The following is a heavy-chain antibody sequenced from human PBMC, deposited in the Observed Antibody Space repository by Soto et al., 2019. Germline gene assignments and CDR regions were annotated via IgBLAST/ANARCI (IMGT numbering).Heavy chain of an antibody. J-gene: IGHJ4*02. D-gene: IGHD4-17*01. CDR3: ARSMTTVTTNDY. CDR1: GGSISSGGYS. CDR2: IYHSGST. Sequence: QLRLQESGSGLVKPSQTLSLTGAVSGGSISSGGYSWSWIRQPPGKGLEWIGYIYHSGSTYYNPSLKSRVTISLDRFKNQFSLKLSSVTAADTAVYYCARSMTTVTTNDYWGQGSLVTVSS. V-gene: IGHV4-30-2*01.